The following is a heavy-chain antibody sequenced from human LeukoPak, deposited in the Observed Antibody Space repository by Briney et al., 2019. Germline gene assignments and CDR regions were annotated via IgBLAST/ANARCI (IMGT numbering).Heavy chain of an antibody. CDR3: AREGYGSDWDY. Sequence: TGGSLRLSCAASGFNFDDFGMSWVRQAPGKGLQWVSIINWDGGSTGYAVSVKGRFTISRDNAKNSLYLQMNSLRVEDTAFYYCAREGYGSDWDYWGQGTLVTVSS. CDR2: INWDGGST. J-gene: IGHJ4*02. D-gene: IGHD4-17*01. V-gene: IGHV3-20*04. CDR1: GFNFDDFG.